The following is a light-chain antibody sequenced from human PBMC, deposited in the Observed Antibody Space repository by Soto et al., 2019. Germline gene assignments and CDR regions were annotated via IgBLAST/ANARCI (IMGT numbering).Light chain of an antibody. J-gene: IGKJ4*01. Sequence: DITMTQYPSSLSASVGDRVTITRRASQSISSYLNWYQQKPGKAPKLLIYAASSLQSGVPSRFSGSGSGTEFTLTISSLQPEDFAPYYCLQHNSYPLTFGGGTKVDI. CDR1: QSISSY. CDR3: LQHNSYPLT. CDR2: AAS. V-gene: IGKV1-17*01.